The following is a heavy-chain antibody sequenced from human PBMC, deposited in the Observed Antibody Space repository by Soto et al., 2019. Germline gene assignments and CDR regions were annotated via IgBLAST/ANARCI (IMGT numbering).Heavy chain of an antibody. CDR2: INEDGTSA. V-gene: IGHV3-74*01. CDR1: GFDFNNYW. CDR3: EKTLPVRDYLIFDY. Sequence: GGSLRLSCAASGFDFNNYWMHWVRQAPGKGLVWVSRINEDGTSANYADSVAGRFTITRDNAKNTLFLQMNNLRVEDSAMYFCEKTLPVRDYLIFDYWGQGALVTVSS. D-gene: IGHD3-10*02. J-gene: IGHJ4*02.